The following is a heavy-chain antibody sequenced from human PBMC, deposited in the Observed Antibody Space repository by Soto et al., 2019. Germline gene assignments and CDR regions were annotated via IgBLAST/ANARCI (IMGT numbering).Heavy chain of an antibody. V-gene: IGHV1-2*04. CDR1: GYTFTGYY. CDR2: INPNSGGT. CDR3: ARDRFDCSSPSCYNYFDY. J-gene: IGHJ4*02. Sequence: ASVKVSCKGSGYTFTGYYMHWVRQAPGQGLEWMGWINPNSGGTNYAQKFQGWVTMTRDTSISTAYMELSRLRSDDTAVYYCARDRFDCSSPSCYNYFDYWGQGTLVTVSS. D-gene: IGHD2-2*02.